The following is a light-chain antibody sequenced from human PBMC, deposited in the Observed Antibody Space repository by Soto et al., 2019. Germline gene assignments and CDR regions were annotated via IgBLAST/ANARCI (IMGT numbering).Light chain of an antibody. V-gene: IGKV1-39*01. CDR2: SAS. J-gene: IGKJ2*01. Sequence: DIQMTQSPSPLSVSVGDRVTIACRASQNIGTSLNWYQMKLGRATTLLIYSASTLQSGAPSRFSGGGSGTDFTLTINILQPEDFATYSCQQSYNAPYTFGQGTMLEIK. CDR3: QQSYNAPYT. CDR1: QNIGTS.